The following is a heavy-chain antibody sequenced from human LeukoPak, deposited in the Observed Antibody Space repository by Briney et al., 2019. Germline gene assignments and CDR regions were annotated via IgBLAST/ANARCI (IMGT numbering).Heavy chain of an antibody. CDR3: SRGRADGYSVYDIGDY. V-gene: IGHV1-2*02. J-gene: IGHJ4*02. D-gene: IGHD5/OR15-5a*01. CDR2: INPNSGGT. CDR1: GHTFTGYN. Sequence: ASVTVSFTASGHTFTGYNMHWVRQAPGQGLEWMGWINPNSGGTDYAQKFQGRVTMARDTSISTAYMELSSLTSDDTAGYYCSRGRADGYSVYDIGDYGGQGTLVTVSS.